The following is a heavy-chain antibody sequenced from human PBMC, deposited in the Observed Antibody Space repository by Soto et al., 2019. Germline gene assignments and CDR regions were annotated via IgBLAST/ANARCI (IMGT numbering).Heavy chain of an antibody. J-gene: IGHJ4*02. V-gene: IGHV1-18*01. Sequence: ASVKVSCKASGYTFTSYGISWVRQAPGQGLEWMGWISAYNGNTNYAQKLQGRVTMTTDTSTSTAYMELRSLRSDDTAVYYCARDPEDSGSYYIDDYWGQGTLVTVSS. CDR3: ARDPEDSGSYYIDDY. CDR2: ISAYNGNT. D-gene: IGHD3-10*01. CDR1: GYTFTSYG.